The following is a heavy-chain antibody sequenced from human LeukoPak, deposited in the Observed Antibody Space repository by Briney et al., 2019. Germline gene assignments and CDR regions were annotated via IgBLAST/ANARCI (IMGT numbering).Heavy chain of an antibody. J-gene: IGHJ4*02. D-gene: IGHD3-9*01. CDR3: ARDGSILTGYSDFDY. CDR1: GFTFSNSW. CDR2: INQDGSEK. V-gene: IGHV3-7*01. Sequence: PGGSLRLSCAASGFTFSNSWMSWVRQAPGKGLERVANINQDGSEKDYVDSVKGRFTISRDSAKNSLYLQMNSLRAEDTAVYYSARDGSILTGYSDFDYWGQGTLVTVSS.